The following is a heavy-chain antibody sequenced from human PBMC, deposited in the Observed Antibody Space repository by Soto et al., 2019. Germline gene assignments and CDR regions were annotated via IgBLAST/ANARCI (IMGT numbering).Heavy chain of an antibody. CDR1: GGSISSGAYY. CDR2: IYYTGST. Sequence: LSLTFTVSGGSISSGAYYWNWIRQHPGKGLEWIGYIYYTGSTSYNPSLKSRLTMSVDTSKNQFSLRLSSVTAADTAVYYCARNAHFDFWGQGTLVTVSS. J-gene: IGHJ4*02. CDR3: ARNAHFDF. V-gene: IGHV4-31*03.